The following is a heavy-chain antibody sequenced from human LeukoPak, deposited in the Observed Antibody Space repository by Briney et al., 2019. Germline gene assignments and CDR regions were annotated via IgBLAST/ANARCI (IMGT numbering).Heavy chain of an antibody. J-gene: IGHJ4*02. CDR3: ARGLASGYPPIPFDY. Sequence: SETLSLTCVVYGESFSGYYWTWIRQPPGKGLEWIGEIIDTGSTKYDSSLKSRVTISVDTSKNEFSLNLTSVTAADTAIYYCARGLASGYPPIPFDYWGQGTLVTVSS. V-gene: IGHV4-34*12. D-gene: IGHD3-3*01. CDR2: IIDTGST. CDR1: GESFSGYY.